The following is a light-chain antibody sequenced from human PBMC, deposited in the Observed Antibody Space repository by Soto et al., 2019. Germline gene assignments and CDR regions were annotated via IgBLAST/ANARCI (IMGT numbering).Light chain of an antibody. CDR3: QQYNIWPPYP. Sequence: EIVMTQSPATLSVSPGERATLYCKASQRISSNLAWYQQKPGQPPRLLIYGASTRASGIPARFSGSGSGTEFTLTISGLQSEEFALYYCQQYNIWPPYPFGQGTKLEIK. V-gene: IGKV3-15*01. CDR2: GAS. CDR1: QRISSN. J-gene: IGKJ2*01.